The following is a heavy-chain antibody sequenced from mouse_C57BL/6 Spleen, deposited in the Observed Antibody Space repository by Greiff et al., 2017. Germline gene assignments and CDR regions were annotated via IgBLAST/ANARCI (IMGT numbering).Heavy chain of an antibody. Sequence: EVMLVESGGGLVKPGGSLKLSCAASGFTFSSYTMSWVRQTPEKRLEWVATISGGGGNTYYPDSVKGRFTISRDNAKNTLYLQMSSLRSEDTALYYCARTPIYYDYVWFAYWGQGTLVTVSA. CDR1: GFTFSSYT. CDR2: ISGGGGNT. J-gene: IGHJ3*01. D-gene: IGHD2-4*01. V-gene: IGHV5-9*01. CDR3: ARTPIYYDYVWFAY.